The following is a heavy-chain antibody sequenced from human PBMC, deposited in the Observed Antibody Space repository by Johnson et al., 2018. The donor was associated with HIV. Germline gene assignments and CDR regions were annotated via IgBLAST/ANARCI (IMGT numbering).Heavy chain of an antibody. D-gene: IGHD6-13*01. CDR1: GFSFSNAW. J-gene: IGHJ3*02. CDR3: ARERARQELGLEGAFDI. V-gene: IGHV3-15*01. CDR2: IKSKTDGGTT. Sequence: VQLVESGGGLVKPGESLRLSCAASGFSFSNAWMNWVRQAPGKGLEWVGRIKSKTDGGTTDYAAPVKGRFTLSRDNSQNTLSLQMHSLRAEDTAVYYCARERARQELGLEGAFDIWGQGTTVSVS.